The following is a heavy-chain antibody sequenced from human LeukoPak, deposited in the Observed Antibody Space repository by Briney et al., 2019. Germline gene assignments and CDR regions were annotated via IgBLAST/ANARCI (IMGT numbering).Heavy chain of an antibody. CDR3: ARGFPSRRNYDSSGYYSYYFDY. D-gene: IGHD3-22*01. J-gene: IGHJ4*02. Sequence: ASVKVSSKASGYTFTSYGISWVRQAPGQGLEWMGWISAHNGYTKYAQKVQGRVSLTTDTSTSTAYMEVSSLRSDDTAVYYCARGFPSRRNYDSSGYYSYYFDYWGQGTLVTVSS. CDR2: ISAHNGYT. V-gene: IGHV1-18*01. CDR1: GYTFTSYG.